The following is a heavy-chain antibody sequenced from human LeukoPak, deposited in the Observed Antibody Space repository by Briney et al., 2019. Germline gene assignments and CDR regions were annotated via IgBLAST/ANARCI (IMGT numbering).Heavy chain of an antibody. CDR3: ASMTTVTKTFDY. CDR1: GGSISSGGYY. J-gene: IGHJ4*02. Sequence: SQTLSLTCTVSGGSISSGGYYWSWIRQPPGKGLEWIGYIYHSGSTYYNPSLKSRVTISVDRSKNQFSLKLSSVTAADTAVYYCASMTTVTKTFDYWGQGTLVTVSS. V-gene: IGHV4-30-2*01. D-gene: IGHD4-11*01. CDR2: IYHSGST.